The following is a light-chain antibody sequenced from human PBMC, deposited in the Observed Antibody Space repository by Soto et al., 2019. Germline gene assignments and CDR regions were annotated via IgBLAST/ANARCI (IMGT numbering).Light chain of an antibody. J-gene: IGLJ3*02. CDR3: APCDYSLNGPV. V-gene: IGLV1-44*01. Sequence: QSVLTQPPSASGTPGQRITISCSGSSSNIGSHSVNWYQQLPGTAPKLLIYRSSQRPSGVPDRFSGSKSGTSASLAISGLQAGDEADYYCAPCDYSLNGPVFGGGTKLTVL. CDR1: SSNIGSHS. CDR2: RSS.